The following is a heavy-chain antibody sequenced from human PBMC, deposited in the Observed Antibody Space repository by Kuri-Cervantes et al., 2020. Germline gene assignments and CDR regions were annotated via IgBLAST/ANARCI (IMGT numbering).Heavy chain of an antibody. J-gene: IGHJ6*03. Sequence: GSLRLSCAVYGGSFSGYYWSWIRQPPGKGLEWIGEINHSGSTNYNPSLKSRVTISVDTSKNQFSLKLSSVTAADTAVYYCARVDTMVQEYYYYYMDVWGKGTTVTVSS. D-gene: IGHD3-10*01. CDR1: GGSFSGYY. CDR2: INHSGST. CDR3: ARVDTMVQEYYYYYMDV. V-gene: IGHV4-34*01.